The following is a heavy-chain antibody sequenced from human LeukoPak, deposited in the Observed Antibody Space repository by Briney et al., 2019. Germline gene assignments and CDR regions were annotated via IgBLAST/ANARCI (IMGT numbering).Heavy chain of an antibody. J-gene: IGHJ6*02. CDR1: GFTFSNYD. D-gene: IGHD2-2*01. V-gene: IGHV3-13*01. Sequence: GGSLRLSCEASGFTFSNYDMHWVRQATGKGREGVSAFHTAGDTHYSGSVKGRFATSRENAKNSFYLQMNNLRAGDTAVYYCARGSCSSSSCYERVNGLDVWGQGTPVTVSS. CDR3: ARGSCSSSSCYERVNGLDV. CDR2: FHTAGDT.